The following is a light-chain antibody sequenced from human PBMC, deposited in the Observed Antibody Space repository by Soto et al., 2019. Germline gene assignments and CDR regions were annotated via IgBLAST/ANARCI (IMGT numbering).Light chain of an antibody. CDR3: GTWDSSLTTFV. CDR2: END. J-gene: IGLJ1*01. CDR1: SSNIGKYY. Sequence: QSSLTHPPSVSAAPGQKVTMSCSGSSSNIGKYYVSWHQQLPGTAPKLLIYENDKRPSGIPDRFSGSKSGTSATLGITGLQTGDEADYYCGTWDSSLTTFVFGTGTKVTVL. V-gene: IGLV1-51*02.